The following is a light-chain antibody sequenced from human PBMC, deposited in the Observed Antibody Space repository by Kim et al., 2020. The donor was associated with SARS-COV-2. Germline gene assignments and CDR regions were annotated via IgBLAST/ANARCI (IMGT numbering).Light chain of an antibody. Sequence: SSELTQDPAVSVALGQTVRITCQGDSLRSYYASWYQQKPGQAPVLVIYVKNNRPSGIADRFSGSSSGNTASLTITGAQAEDEADYYCNSRDSSGNHVVFGGGTQLTVL. CDR1: SLRSYY. J-gene: IGLJ2*01. CDR2: VKN. CDR3: NSRDSSGNHVV. V-gene: IGLV3-19*01.